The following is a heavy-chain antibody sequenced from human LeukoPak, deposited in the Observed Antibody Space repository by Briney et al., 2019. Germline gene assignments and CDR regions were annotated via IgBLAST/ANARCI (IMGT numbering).Heavy chain of an antibody. CDR3: ARDNYCSSTDCYNFDY. V-gene: IGHV3-9*01. D-gene: IGHD2-2*02. J-gene: IGHJ4*02. CDR1: GFIFNNYA. Sequence: GRSLRLSCAGSGFIFNNYAMHWVRQPPGKGLEWVSGISWNSGSIDYADSEKGRFTISRDNSKNTLYLQMNSLRVDDTAVYYCARDNYCSSTDCYNFDYWGQGTLVTVSS. CDR2: ISWNSGSI.